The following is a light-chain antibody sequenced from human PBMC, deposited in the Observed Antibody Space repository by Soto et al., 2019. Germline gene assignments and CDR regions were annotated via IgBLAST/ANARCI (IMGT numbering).Light chain of an antibody. CDR3: LQYNNWPPWT. CDR1: QSISSN. J-gene: IGKJ1*01. Sequence: EIVMTQSPATLSVSPGERATLSCRASQSISSNLAWYQQRPGQAPRLLIYGAFTRATGIPARFSGSGSGTEFTLTISSLQSEDFAFYYCLQYNNWPPWTFGQGTKVDIK. CDR2: GAF. V-gene: IGKV3-15*01.